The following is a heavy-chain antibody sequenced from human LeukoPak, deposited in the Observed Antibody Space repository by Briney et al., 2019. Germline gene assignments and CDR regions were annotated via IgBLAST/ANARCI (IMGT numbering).Heavy chain of an antibody. CDR3: AREIPYLYYFDY. CDR2: IYYSGST. CDR1: GGSISSYY. V-gene: IGHV4-59*01. J-gene: IGHJ4*02. Sequence: SETLSPTCTVSGGSISSYYWSWIRQPPGKGLEWIGYIYYSGSTNYNPSLESRVTISVDTSKNQFSLKLSSVTAADTAVYYCAREIPYLYYFDYWGQGTLVTVSS.